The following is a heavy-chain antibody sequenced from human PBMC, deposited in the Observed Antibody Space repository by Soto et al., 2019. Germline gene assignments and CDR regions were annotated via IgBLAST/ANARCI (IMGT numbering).Heavy chain of an antibody. J-gene: IGHJ3*02. Sequence: QVQLVESGGGVVQPGRSLRLSCAASGFTFSSYGMHWVRQAPGKGLEWVAVISYDGSNKYYADSVKGRFTISRDNSKNTVYLQMNSLTADDTAVYYFAEEARESYWYDAFHNWVQETMITVS. CDR2: ISYDGSNK. D-gene: IGHD1-26*01. CDR3: AEEARESYWYDAFHN. CDR1: GFTFSSYG. V-gene: IGHV3-30*18.